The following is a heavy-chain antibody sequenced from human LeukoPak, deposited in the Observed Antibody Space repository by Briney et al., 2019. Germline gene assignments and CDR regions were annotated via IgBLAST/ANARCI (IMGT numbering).Heavy chain of an antibody. D-gene: IGHD5-24*01. V-gene: IGHV3-7*04. CDR1: GFPFSSYW. J-gene: IGHJ4*02. CDR3: TRVGYIDEGIDY. Sequence: GGSLRLSCVASGFPFSSYWMTWVRQAPGKGLEWVANIKQDGSKKSYVDSVKGRFTISRDNAKTSLYLQMNSLRAEDTAIYYCTRVGYIDEGIDYWGQGTLVTVSS. CDR2: IKQDGSKK.